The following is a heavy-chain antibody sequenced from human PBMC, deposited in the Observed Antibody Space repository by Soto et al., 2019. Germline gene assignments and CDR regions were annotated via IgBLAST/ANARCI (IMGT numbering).Heavy chain of an antibody. J-gene: IGHJ4*02. CDR1: GFTFSSYA. CDR2: ISSNGGST. CDR3: AIGNYGSGIAY. D-gene: IGHD3-10*01. V-gene: IGHV3-64*01. Sequence: GGSLRLSCAASGFTFSSYAMHWVRQAPGKGLEYVSAISSNGGSTYYANSVKGRFTISRDNSKNTLYLQMGSLRAEDMAVYYCAIGNYGSGIAYWGQGTLVTVSS.